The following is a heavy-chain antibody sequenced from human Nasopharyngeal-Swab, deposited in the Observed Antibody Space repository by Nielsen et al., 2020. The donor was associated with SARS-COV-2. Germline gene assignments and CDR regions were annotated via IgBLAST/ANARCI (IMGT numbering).Heavy chain of an antibody. V-gene: IGHV3-74*01. CDR1: GFTFSSYW. D-gene: IGHD1-7*01. J-gene: IGHJ4*02. CDR3: ARVWNYAPYDY. Sequence: GGSLRLSCAASGFTFSSYWMHWVRQAPGKGLVWVSRINSDGSSTSYADSVKGRFTISRDNAKNTLYLQMNSLRAEDTAVYYCARVWNYAPYDYWGQGTLVTVSS. CDR2: INSDGSST.